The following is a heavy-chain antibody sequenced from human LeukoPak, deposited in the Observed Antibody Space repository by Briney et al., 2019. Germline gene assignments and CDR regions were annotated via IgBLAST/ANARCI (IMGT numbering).Heavy chain of an antibody. CDR1: GFTFSSYP. CDR2: ISGSGGST. CDR3: AKDERSSCPPNWFDP. J-gene: IGHJ5*02. D-gene: IGHD6-13*01. Sequence: GGSLRLSCAASGFTFSSYPMSWVRQAPGKGLEWVSAISGSGGSTYYADSVKGRFTISRDNSKNTLYLQMNSLRAEDTAVYYCAKDERSSCPPNWFDPWGQGTLVTVSS. V-gene: IGHV3-23*01.